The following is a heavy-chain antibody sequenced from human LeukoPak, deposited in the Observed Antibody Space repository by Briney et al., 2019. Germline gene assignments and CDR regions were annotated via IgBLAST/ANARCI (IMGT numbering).Heavy chain of an antibody. CDR2: IKQDGNEK. CDR1: GFTFDSYW. CDR3: TRDPLTQNDY. V-gene: IGHV3-7*01. J-gene: IGHJ4*02. Sequence: PGGSLRLSCAASGFTFDSYWMSWVRQAPGKGLEWVANIKQDGNEKYYVDSVKGRFTIYRDNAENSLYLQMISLRAEDTAVYYCTRDPLTQNDYWGQGTLVTVSS. D-gene: IGHD4-23*01.